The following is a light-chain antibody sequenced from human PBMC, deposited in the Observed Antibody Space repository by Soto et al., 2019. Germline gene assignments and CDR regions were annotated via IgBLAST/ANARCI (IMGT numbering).Light chain of an antibody. CDR2: KAS. CDR3: QQYESYWT. CDR1: QSINSR. J-gene: IGKJ1*01. Sequence: DIQMTQSPSTLSASVGDRVTITCRASQSINSRLAWYQQKPGKAPKLLIYKASTLESGVPSRFSGSGSGTEFTLAIRSLQPDDFATYYYQQYESYWTFGQGTKVEIK. V-gene: IGKV1-5*03.